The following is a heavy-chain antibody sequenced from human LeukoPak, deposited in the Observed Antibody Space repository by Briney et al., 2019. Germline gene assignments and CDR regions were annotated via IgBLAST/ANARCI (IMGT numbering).Heavy chain of an antibody. CDR3: ARQVDIVATIETNWFDP. D-gene: IGHD5-12*01. J-gene: IGHJ5*02. CDR1: GGSISSYY. CDR2: IYYSGST. Sequence: SETLSLTCTVSGGSISSYYWSWIRQPPGKGLEWIGYIYYSGSTNYNPSLKSRVTISVDTSKNQFSLKLSSVTTADAAVYYCARQVDIVATIETNWFDPWGQGTLVTVSS. V-gene: IGHV4-59*08.